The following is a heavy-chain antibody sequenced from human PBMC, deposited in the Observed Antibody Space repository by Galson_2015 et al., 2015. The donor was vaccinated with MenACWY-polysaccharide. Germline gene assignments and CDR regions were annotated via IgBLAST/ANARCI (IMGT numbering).Heavy chain of an antibody. CDR2: MAYVGSDT. D-gene: IGHD3-3*01. Sequence: SLRLSCAASGFTFGHYHMHWVRQAPGKGPEWMAVMAYVGSDTFYADSVKGRFTISRDNSKSTLYLQLNSLRAEDTAVYYCAKDQGGRYYDFWSGSKGVLVDWGQGTLVTVSS. CDR1: GFTFGHYH. CDR3: AKDQGGRYYDFWSGSKGVLVD. J-gene: IGHJ4*02. V-gene: IGHV3-30*18.